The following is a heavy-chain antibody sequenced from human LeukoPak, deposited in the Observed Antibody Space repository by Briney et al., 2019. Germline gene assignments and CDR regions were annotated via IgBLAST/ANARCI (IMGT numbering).Heavy chain of an antibody. V-gene: IGHV3-21*01. J-gene: IGHJ2*01. D-gene: IGHD3-9*01. CDR3: ARDSVTVLTPDNWYFDL. CDR1: GFTFSSYA. Sequence: GGSLRLSCAASGFTFSSYAMSWVRQAPGKGLEWVSSISSSGSYIYYGDSVKGRFTISRDNAKKSLYLQMNSLRAEDTAVYYCARDSVTVLTPDNWYFDLWGRGTLVTVSS. CDR2: ISSSGSYI.